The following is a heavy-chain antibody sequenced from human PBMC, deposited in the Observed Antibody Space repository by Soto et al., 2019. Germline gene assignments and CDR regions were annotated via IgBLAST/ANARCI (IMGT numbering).Heavy chain of an antibody. D-gene: IGHD3-16*01. CDR3: ARHPIWALGIGNVKKGGMDV. Sequence: PSETLSLTCTVSGGSISSSSYYWGWIRQPPGKGLGWIGSIYYSGSTYYNPSLKSRVTISVDTSKNQFSLKLSSVTAADTAVYYCARHPIWALGIGNVKKGGMDVWGQGTTVTSP. J-gene: IGHJ6*02. CDR2: IYYSGST. CDR1: GGSISSSSYY. V-gene: IGHV4-39*01.